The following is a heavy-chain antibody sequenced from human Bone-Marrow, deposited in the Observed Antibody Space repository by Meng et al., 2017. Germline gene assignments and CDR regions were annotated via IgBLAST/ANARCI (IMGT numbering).Heavy chain of an antibody. Sequence: GGSLRLSCAASGFTLSSYAKAPGKGLEWVSPISGNDGSTYHADSVQGRFTISRDNSKTALYLQMNSLKTEDTAVYYCTRTYYYDSSGYYSFDYWGQGTLVTVSS. CDR3: TRTYYYDSSGYYSFDY. CDR2: ISGNDGST. CDR1: GFTLSSYA. J-gene: IGHJ4*02. V-gene: IGHV3-23*01. D-gene: IGHD3-22*01.